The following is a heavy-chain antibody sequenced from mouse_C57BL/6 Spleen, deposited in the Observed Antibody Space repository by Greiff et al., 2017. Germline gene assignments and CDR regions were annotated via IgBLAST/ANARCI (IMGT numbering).Heavy chain of an antibody. CDR3: ARYYYGSSYRYFDV. J-gene: IGHJ1*03. V-gene: IGHV1-69*01. Sequence: QVQLQQPGAELVMPGASVKLSCKASGYTFTSYWMHWVKQRPGQGLEWIGEIDPSDSYTNYNQKFKGKSTLTVDKSSSTAYMQLSSLTSEDSAVYYCARYYYGSSYRYFDVWAQGPRSPSPQ. D-gene: IGHD1-1*01. CDR2: IDPSDSYT. CDR1: GYTFTSYW.